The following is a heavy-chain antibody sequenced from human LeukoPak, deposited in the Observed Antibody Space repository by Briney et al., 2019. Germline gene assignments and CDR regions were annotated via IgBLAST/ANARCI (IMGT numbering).Heavy chain of an antibody. CDR3: AKDHLPNVEMATIVNY. D-gene: IGHD5-24*01. Sequence: GGSLRLSCAASGFTFSSYAMSWVRQAPGKGLEWVSAISGSGGSTYYADSVKGRFTISRDNSKNTLYLQMNSPRAEDTAVYYCAKDHLPNVEMATIVNYWGQGTLVTVSS. CDR2: ISGSGGST. V-gene: IGHV3-23*01. CDR1: GFTFSSYA. J-gene: IGHJ4*02.